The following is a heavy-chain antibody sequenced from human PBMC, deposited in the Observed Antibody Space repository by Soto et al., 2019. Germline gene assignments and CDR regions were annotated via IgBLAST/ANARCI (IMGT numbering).Heavy chain of an antibody. Sequence: GGSLRLSCTSSGFIFGDYAMSWVRQAPGKGLEWVSFIRTKPYGGTTDYAESVKGRFAITRDDLKSIAYLQMDSLKSDDTAVYYCARRLLDYGDYYYGMDVWGQGTTVTVSS. CDR3: ARRLLDYGDYYYGMDV. J-gene: IGHJ6*02. V-gene: IGHV3-49*04. D-gene: IGHD4-17*01. CDR1: GFIFGDYA. CDR2: IRTKPYGGTT.